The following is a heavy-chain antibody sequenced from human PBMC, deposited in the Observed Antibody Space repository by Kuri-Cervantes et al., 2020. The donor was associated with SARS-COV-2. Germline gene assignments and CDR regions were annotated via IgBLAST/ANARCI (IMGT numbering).Heavy chain of an antibody. V-gene: IGHV4-59*01. CDR1: GGSISSYY. CDR3: AREGYCSSTSSSRGYYYYYMDV. CDR2: IYYSGST. Sequence: ESLKISCTVSGGSISSYYWSWIRQPPGKGLEYIGYIYYSGSTNYNPSLKGRVTISVDTSRNQLSLKLSSVTAADTAVYYCAREGYCSSTSSSRGYYYYYMDVWGKGTTVTVSS. J-gene: IGHJ6*03. D-gene: IGHD2-2*01.